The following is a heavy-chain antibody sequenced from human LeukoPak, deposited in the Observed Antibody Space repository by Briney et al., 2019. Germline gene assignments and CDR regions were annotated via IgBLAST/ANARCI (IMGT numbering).Heavy chain of an antibody. D-gene: IGHD5-18*01. CDR3: ARDTAGFDY. V-gene: IGHV3-7*01. Sequence: GGSLRLSCAAPRFTFSTYWMAWVRQAPEKGLEWVANINQDGSEKYYVDSVKGRFTISRDNAKNSLYLQMNSLRAEDTAMYYCARDTAGFDYWGQGTLVTVSS. CDR1: RFTFSTYW. CDR2: INQDGSEK. J-gene: IGHJ4*02.